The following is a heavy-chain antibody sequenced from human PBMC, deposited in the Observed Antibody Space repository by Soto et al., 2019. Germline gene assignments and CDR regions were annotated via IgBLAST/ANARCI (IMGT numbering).Heavy chain of an antibody. V-gene: IGHV1-69*01. Sequence: QVQLVQSGAEVKKPGSSVKVSCKASGGTFSSYAISWVRQAPGQGLEWMGGIIPISETTNYAQKFQGRVTITADESKSTAYMQLSSLRSEDTAVYYCARSQGSSTSLEIYYYYYYGMDVGGQGTTVTVSS. J-gene: IGHJ6*02. CDR3: ARSQGSSTSLEIYYYYYYGMDV. CDR1: GGTFSSYA. D-gene: IGHD2-2*01. CDR2: IIPISETT.